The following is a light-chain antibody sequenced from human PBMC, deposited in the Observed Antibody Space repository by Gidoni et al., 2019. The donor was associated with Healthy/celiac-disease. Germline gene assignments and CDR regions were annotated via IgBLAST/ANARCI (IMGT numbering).Light chain of an antibody. CDR1: QGIDNF. CDR2: AAS. Sequence: DIQLTQSPSFLSASVGDRVTITCRASQGIDNFCAWYQQKPGKAPKLLIYAASTLQSEIPPRFSGSGSGTEFTLTISSLQPEDFATYYCQQLSDYPRTFGGGTKVEIK. V-gene: IGKV1-9*01. CDR3: QQLSDYPRT. J-gene: IGKJ4*01.